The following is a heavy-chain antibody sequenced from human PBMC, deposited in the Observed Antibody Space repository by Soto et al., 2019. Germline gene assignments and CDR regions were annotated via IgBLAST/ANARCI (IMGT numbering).Heavy chain of an antibody. D-gene: IGHD6-6*01. CDR3: ACPGSSSYYFDY. CDR2: ISYDGSNK. CDR1: GFTFSSYG. J-gene: IGHJ4*02. Sequence: QVQLVESGGGVVQPGRSLRLSCAASGFTFSSYGMHWVHQAPGKGLEWVAVISYDGSNKYYADSVKGRFTISRDNSQNSLYLQMNSLRAEDTAVYYCACPGSSSYYFDYWGQGTLVTVSS. V-gene: IGHV3-30*03.